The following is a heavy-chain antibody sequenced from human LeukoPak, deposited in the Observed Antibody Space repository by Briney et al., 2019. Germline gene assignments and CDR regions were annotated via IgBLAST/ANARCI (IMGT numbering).Heavy chain of an antibody. V-gene: IGHV1-2*02. D-gene: IGHD3-22*01. CDR2: INPNSGGT. CDR3: ARGRTADSSGYYSR. CDR1: GYTFTGYY. Sequence: ASVKVSCKASGYTFTGYYMHWVRQAPGQGLEWMGWINPNSGGTNCAQKFQGGVTMTRDTSISTAYMELSRLRSDDTAVYYCARGRTADSSGYYSRWGQGTLVTVSS. J-gene: IGHJ4*02.